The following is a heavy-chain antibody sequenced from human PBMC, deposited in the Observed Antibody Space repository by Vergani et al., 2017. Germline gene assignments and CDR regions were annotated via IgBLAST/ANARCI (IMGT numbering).Heavy chain of an antibody. V-gene: IGHV2-5*02. Sequence: QITLKESGPTLVKPTQTLTLTCTFSGFSLRPSGVGVGWIRQPPGKALEWLALIYWDDDKRYSPSLKSRLTITKDTSKNQVVLTMTNMDPVDIATYYCAHMRAASHLDSWGQGTLVPVSS. CDR1: GFSLRPSGVG. CDR3: AHMRAASHLDS. J-gene: IGHJ4*02. D-gene: IGHD5-18*01. CDR2: IYWDDDK.